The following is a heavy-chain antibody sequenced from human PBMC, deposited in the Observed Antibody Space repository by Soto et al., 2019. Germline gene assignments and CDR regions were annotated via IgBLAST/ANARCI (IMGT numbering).Heavy chain of an antibody. V-gene: IGHV3-33*01. CDR1: GFTFSSYG. D-gene: IGHD6-19*01. CDR3: AREGSGWYEIDY. Sequence: QVQLVECGGGVVQPGRSLRLSCAASGFTFSSYGMHWVRQAPGKGLEWVAVIWYDGSNKYYADSVKGRFTISRDNSKNTLDLQMNSLRAEDTAVDYCAREGSGWYEIDYWGQGTLVTVSS. J-gene: IGHJ4*02. CDR2: IWYDGSNK.